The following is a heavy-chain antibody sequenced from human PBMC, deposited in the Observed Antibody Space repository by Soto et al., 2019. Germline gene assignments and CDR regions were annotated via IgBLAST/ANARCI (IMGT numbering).Heavy chain of an antibody. CDR1: GGSFSGYY. D-gene: IGHD6-19*01. V-gene: IGHV4-34*01. J-gene: IGHJ4*02. CDR2: INHSGST. CDR3: ARRSGWYFQRDY. Sequence: QVQLQQWGAGLLKPSETLSLTCAVYGGSFSGYYWSWIRQPPGKGLEWIGEINHSGSTNYNPSPKSRVTISVDTSKNQFSLKLSSVTAADTAVYYCARRSGWYFQRDYWGQGTLVTVSS.